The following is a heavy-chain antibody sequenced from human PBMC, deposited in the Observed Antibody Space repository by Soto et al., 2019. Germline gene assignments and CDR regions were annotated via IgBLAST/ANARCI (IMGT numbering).Heavy chain of an antibody. CDR2: KKQDESAN. Sequence: EVQLVESGGGLVQPGGSLRLSCAASGFIFSSYWMSWVRQAPGKGLEWVATKKQDESANHYVDSLKGRVTISRDNAKNSRVLQMSSLRAEETAVYYCERGCGRASCPYYMEVWGKGTTVTVSS. V-gene: IGHV3-7*01. CDR1: GFIFSSYW. J-gene: IGHJ6*03. CDR3: ERGCGRASCPYYMEV. D-gene: IGHD2-2*01.